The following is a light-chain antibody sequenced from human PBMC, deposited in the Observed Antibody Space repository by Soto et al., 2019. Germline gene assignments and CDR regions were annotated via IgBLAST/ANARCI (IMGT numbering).Light chain of an antibody. CDR1: QDIITW. CDR2: TAS. V-gene: IGKV1-12*01. CDR3: QQTDSFPIT. J-gene: IGKJ5*01. Sequence: DIQMTQSPSSVTASVGDRVTITCRASQDIITWLAWYQQKPGKAPNLLIYTASNLQSGVPSRFSGSGSGTHFTLTISSLQSEDFGTYYCQQTDSFPITFGQGTRLEIK.